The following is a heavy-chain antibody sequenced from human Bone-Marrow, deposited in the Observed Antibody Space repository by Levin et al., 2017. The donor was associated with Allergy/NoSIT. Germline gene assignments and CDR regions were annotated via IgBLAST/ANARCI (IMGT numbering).Heavy chain of an antibody. V-gene: IGHV3-30*18. CDR3: AKVSVVVPSVDYTYGLDV. CDR2: ISYDGTKK. CDR1: GFTFSHFG. J-gene: IGHJ6*02. Sequence: LSLTCAASGFTFSHFGMHWVRQAPGKGLEWVALISYDGTKKYYVDSVKGRFTISRDNSKNTLHLQMDSLRADDTAVYYCAKVSVVVPSVDYTYGLDVWGQGTTVTVSS. D-gene: IGHD2-2*01.